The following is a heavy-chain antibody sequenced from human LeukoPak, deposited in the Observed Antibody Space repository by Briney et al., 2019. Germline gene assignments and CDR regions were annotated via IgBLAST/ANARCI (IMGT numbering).Heavy chain of an antibody. CDR1: GFTFSSYA. Sequence: PGGSLRLSCAASGFTFSSYAMSWVRQAPGKGLEWVSYISSSSSTIYYADSVKGRFAISRDNAKNSLYLQMNSLRAEDTAVYYCARDSAMRFGELLTWGQGTLVTVSS. CDR3: ARDSAMRFGELLT. J-gene: IGHJ5*02. CDR2: ISSSSSTI. D-gene: IGHD3-10*01. V-gene: IGHV3-48*04.